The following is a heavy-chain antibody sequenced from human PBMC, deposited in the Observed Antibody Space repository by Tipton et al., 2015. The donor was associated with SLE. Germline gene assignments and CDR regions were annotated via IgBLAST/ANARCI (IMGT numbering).Heavy chain of an antibody. CDR1: GYAISSGY. Sequence: LSLTCTVSGYAISSGYFWGWIRQAPGKGLEWVAVISYDGSNKYYADSVKGRFTISRDNSKETLFLQMNSLTAEDTAVYYCARGLLLDYWGQGTLVTVSS. D-gene: IGHD1-26*01. V-gene: IGHV3-30*03. J-gene: IGHJ4*02. CDR3: ARGLLLDY. CDR2: ISYDGSNK.